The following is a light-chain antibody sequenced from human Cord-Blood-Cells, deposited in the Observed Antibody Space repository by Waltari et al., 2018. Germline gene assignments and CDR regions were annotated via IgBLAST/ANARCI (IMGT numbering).Light chain of an antibody. Sequence: QSALTQPASVSGSPGQSITISCTGTSSDVGGYNYVYWYQQHPGKAPKLMIYDVSHRPSGVSNRFSGSKSGNTASLTISGLQAEDEADYYCSSYTSSSTYVFGTGTKVTVL. CDR3: SSYTSSSTYV. J-gene: IGLJ1*01. CDR2: DVS. CDR1: SSDVGGYNY. V-gene: IGLV2-14*01.